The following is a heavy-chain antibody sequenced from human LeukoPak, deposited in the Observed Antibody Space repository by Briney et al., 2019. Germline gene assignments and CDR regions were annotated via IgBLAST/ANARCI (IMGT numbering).Heavy chain of an antibody. V-gene: IGHV4-59*01. J-gene: IGHJ4*02. D-gene: IGHD6-13*01. CDR2: IYYSGST. Sequence: PSETLSLTCTVSGGSISSDYWSWIRQPPGKELEWIGYIYYSGSTNYHPSLKSRVTISVDTSKNQFSLKLSSVTAADTAVYYCARVGSSWRYFDYWGQGTLVTVSS. CDR1: GGSISSDY. CDR3: ARVGSSWRYFDY.